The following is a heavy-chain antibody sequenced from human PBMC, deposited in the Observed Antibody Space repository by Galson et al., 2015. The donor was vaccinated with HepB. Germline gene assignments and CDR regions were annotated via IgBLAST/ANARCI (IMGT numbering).Heavy chain of an antibody. CDR2: ISYDGSNK. Sequence: SLRLSCAASGFTFSSYAMHWVRQAPGKGLEWVAVISYDGSNKYYADSVKGRFNISRDNSKNTLYLQMNSLRAEGTAVYYCAREMATPNWYYFDYWGQGTLVTVSS. J-gene: IGHJ4*02. CDR1: GFTFSSYA. CDR3: AREMATPNWYYFDY. V-gene: IGHV3-30-3*01. D-gene: IGHD5-24*01.